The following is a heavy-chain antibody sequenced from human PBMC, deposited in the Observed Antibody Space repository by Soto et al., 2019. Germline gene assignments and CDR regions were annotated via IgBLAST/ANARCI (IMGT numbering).Heavy chain of an antibody. CDR2: IKSKTDGGTT. D-gene: IGHD2-15*01. J-gene: IGHJ4*02. CDR1: GFTFSNAW. Sequence: GGSLRLSCAASGFTFSNAWMSWVRQAPGKGLEWVGRIKSKTDGGTTDYAAPVKGRFTISRDDSKNTLYLQMNSLKTEDTAVYYCTTEVYCSGGSCYRGYWGQGTLVTVSS. V-gene: IGHV3-15*01. CDR3: TTEVYCSGGSCYRGY.